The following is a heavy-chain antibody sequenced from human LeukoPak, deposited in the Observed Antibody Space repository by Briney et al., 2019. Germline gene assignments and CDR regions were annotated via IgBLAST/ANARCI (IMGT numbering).Heavy chain of an antibody. CDR3: ASTVTTGMDV. V-gene: IGHV1-46*01. D-gene: IGHD4-17*01. CDR2: INPSGGST. J-gene: IGHJ6*02. CDR1: GYTFTSYY. Sequence: ASVKVSCKASGYTFTSYYMHWVRQAPGQGLEWMGLINPSGGSTSYAQKFQGRVTMTRDTSTSTVYMELSGLRSEDTAVYYCASTVTTGMDVWGQGTTVTVSS.